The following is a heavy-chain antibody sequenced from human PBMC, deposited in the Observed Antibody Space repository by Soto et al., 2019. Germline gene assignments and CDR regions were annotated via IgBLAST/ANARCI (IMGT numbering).Heavy chain of an antibody. D-gene: IGHD5-12*01. J-gene: IGHJ4*02. CDR2: IIDSGSRT. CDR3: VKTEGIYGGYYVDH. V-gene: IGHV3-23*01. CDR1: GFTLSRYA. Sequence: EVKLLESGGGLVQPGGSLRLSCAASGFTLSRYAMTWVRQAPGKGLEWVSTIIDSGSRTYYTDSVKGRFTISRDNSNNTLFVQMNSLRVEDTVVYYCVKTEGIYGGYYVDHWGQGTRVTVSS.